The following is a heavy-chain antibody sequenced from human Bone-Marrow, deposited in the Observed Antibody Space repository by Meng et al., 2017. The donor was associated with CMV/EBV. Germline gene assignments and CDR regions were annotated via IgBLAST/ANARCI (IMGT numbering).Heavy chain of an antibody. J-gene: IGHJ6*02. CDR1: GGSISSSSYY. CDR2: IYYSGST. V-gene: IGHV4-39*01. Sequence: SETLSLTCTVSGGSISSSSYYWGWLRQPPGKGLEWIGIIYYSGSTYYNPSLKSRVTISVDTSKNQFSLKLSSVTAADTAVYYCARQVIKRGFGELLVYYYGMDVWGQGTTVTVSS. CDR3: ARQVIKRGFGELLVYYYGMDV. D-gene: IGHD3-10*01.